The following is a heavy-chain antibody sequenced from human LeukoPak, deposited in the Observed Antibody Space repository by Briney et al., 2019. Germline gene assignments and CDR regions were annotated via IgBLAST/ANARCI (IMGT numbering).Heavy chain of an antibody. CDR1: GFTFSRYS. V-gene: IGHV3-21*01. CDR2: ISSSSSYI. CDR3: ARGTHSGWYGSG. D-gene: IGHD6-19*01. Sequence: GGSQRLSCAASGFTFSRYSMNWVRQAPGKGLEWVSSISSSSSYIYYADSVKGRFTISIDNAKNSLYLQMNSLRAEDTAVYYCARGTHSGWYGSGWGQGTLVTVSS. J-gene: IGHJ4*02.